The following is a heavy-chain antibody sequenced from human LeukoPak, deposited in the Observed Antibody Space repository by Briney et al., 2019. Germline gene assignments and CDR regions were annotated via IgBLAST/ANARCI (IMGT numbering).Heavy chain of an antibody. V-gene: IGHV1-69*04. D-gene: IGHD3-3*01. CDR2: IIPILGIA. CDR3: ARDTLASPYDFWSGYYPH. J-gene: IGHJ4*02. CDR1: GGTFNSYA. Sequence: ASVKVSCKASGGTFNSYAISWVRQAPGQGLEWMGRIIPILGIANYAQKFQGRVTITADKSTSTAYMELSSLRSEDTAVYYCARDTLASPYDFWSGYYPHWGQGTLVTVSS.